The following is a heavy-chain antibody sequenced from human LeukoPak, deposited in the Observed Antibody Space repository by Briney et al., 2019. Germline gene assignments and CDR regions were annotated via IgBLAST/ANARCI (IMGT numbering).Heavy chain of an antibody. V-gene: IGHV4-59*08. CDR2: IYYSGST. CDR1: GGSISSYY. J-gene: IGHJ4*02. D-gene: IGHD6-19*01. CDR3: ASSSGWYSWYFDY. Sequence: KTSETLSLTCTVSGGSISSYYWSWIRQPPGKGLEWIGYIYYSGSTNYNPSLKSRVTISVDTSKNQFSLKLSSVTAADTAVYYCASSSGWYSWYFDYWGQGTLVTVSS.